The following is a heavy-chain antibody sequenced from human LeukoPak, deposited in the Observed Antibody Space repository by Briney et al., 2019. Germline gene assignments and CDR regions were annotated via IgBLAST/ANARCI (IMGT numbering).Heavy chain of an antibody. CDR3: ARARSGWYLGQFDY. D-gene: IGHD6-19*01. J-gene: IGHJ4*02. V-gene: IGHV3-30*04. Sequence: GGSLRLSCVVSGSTFSSYAMHWVRQAPGKGLEWVAVLSYDGSNKYSADSVKGRFTISRDNSKNTLYLQMNSLRPEDTAVYYCARARSGWYLGQFDYWGQGTLVTVSS. CDR1: GSTFSSYA. CDR2: LSYDGSNK.